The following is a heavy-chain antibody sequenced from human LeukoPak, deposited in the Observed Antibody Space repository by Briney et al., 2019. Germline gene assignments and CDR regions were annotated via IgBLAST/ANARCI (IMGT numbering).Heavy chain of an antibody. J-gene: IGHJ5*02. D-gene: IGHD2-2*01. Sequence: GGSLRLXCAASGFTCSTYNMNWVRQAPGKGPEWVAYITSSDTTKYYADSVKGRFTISRDNAKKSLYLQMNSLRAEDTAIYYCTTAPAFSSSWRSWGQGTLVTVSS. CDR3: TTAPAFSSSWRS. CDR1: GFTCSTYN. V-gene: IGHV3-48*03. CDR2: ITSSDTTK.